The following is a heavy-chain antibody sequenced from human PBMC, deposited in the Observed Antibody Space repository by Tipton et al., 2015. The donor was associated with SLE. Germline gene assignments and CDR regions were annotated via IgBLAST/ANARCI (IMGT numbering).Heavy chain of an antibody. D-gene: IGHD6-19*01. CDR3: ARDQDVAGPTVYI. Sequence: SLRLSCAASGFTFSNYWMHWVRQAPGKGLVWVSRSNSDGGGAWYAESVKGRFTISRDNARNTLYLQMNSVRVEDTAVYYCARDQDVAGPTVYIWGQGTMVTVSS. CDR2: SNSDGGGA. V-gene: IGHV3-74*01. CDR1: GFTFSNYW. J-gene: IGHJ3*02.